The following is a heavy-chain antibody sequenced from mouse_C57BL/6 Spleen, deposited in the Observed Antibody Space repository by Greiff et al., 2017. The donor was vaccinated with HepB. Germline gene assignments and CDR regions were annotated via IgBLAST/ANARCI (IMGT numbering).Heavy chain of an antibody. CDR1: GFNIKDDY. Sequence: EVQLQQSGAELVRPGASVKLSCTASGFNIKDDYMHWVKQRPEQGLEWIGWIDPENGDTEYASNFQGKATITADTSSNTAYLQLSSLTSEDTAVYYCTTVTVVAFDYWGQGTTLTVSS. J-gene: IGHJ2*01. V-gene: IGHV14-4*01. CDR2: IDPENGDT. D-gene: IGHD1-1*01. CDR3: TTVTVVAFDY.